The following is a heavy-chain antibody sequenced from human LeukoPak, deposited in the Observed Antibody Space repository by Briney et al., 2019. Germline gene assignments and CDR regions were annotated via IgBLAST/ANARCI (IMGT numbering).Heavy chain of an antibody. CDR3: AREGSGYDSYFDY. CDR2: ISSSGSTI. V-gene: IGHV3-11*01. J-gene: IGHJ4*02. CDR1: GFTFRYYY. Sequence: PGRSLRLSCAASGFTFRYYYMGWIRQAPGKGLEWVSYISSSGSTIYYADSVKGRFTISRDNAKNSLYLQMNSLRAEDTAVYYCAREGSGYDSYFDYWGQGTLVTVSS. D-gene: IGHD5-12*01.